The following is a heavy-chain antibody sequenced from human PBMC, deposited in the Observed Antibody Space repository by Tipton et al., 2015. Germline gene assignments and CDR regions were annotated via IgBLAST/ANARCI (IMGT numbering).Heavy chain of an antibody. J-gene: IGHJ4*02. CDR2: ISHSGKT. CDR3: ARTDALGHFDY. V-gene: IGHV4-38-2*01. Sequence: TLSLTCAVSAYSITSDYYWGWIRQPPGKGLEWIGSISHSGKTYYNPSLKSRVTISVDTSKNQFSLRLSSVTAADTAVYFCARTDALGHFDYWGLGTLVTVSS. D-gene: IGHD2-8*01. CDR1: AYSITSDYY.